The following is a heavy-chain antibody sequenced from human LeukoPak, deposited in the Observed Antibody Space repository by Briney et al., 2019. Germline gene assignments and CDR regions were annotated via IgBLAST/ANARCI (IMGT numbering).Heavy chain of an antibody. V-gene: IGHV4-61*08. CDR1: GGSISSGGYY. J-gene: IGHJ6*03. D-gene: IGHD1-7*01. CDR3: ARVLSGTNYMDV. Sequence: SETLSLTCTVSGGSISSGGYYWSWIRQHPGKGLEWIGYIYYSGSTYYNPSLKSRVTISVDTSKNQFSLKLSSVTAADTAIYYCARVLSGTNYMDVWGKGTTVTVSS. CDR2: IYYSGST.